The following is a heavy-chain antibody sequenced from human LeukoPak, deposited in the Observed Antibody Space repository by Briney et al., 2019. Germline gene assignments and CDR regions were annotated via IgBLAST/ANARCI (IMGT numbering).Heavy chain of an antibody. Sequence: GGSLKISFKGSGYSFTSYWIGWVRQMPGKGLEWMGIIYPGDSDTRYSPSFQGQVTISADKSISTAYLQWSSLKASDTAMYYCARHRGGDCSSTSCYGGGDYWGQGTLVTVSS. V-gene: IGHV5-51*01. CDR1: GYSFTSYW. D-gene: IGHD2-2*01. CDR3: ARHRGGDCSSTSCYGGGDY. CDR2: IYPGDSDT. J-gene: IGHJ4*02.